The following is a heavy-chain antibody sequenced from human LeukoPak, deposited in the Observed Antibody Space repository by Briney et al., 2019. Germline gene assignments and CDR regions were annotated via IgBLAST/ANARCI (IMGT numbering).Heavy chain of an antibody. V-gene: IGHV1-2*02. CDR1: GYTFTDYY. D-gene: IGHD3-10*01. CDR2: INPKSGDT. CDR3: ARDYYGSGSFSGH. Sequence: ASVKVSCKASGYTFTDYYMHWVRQAPGQGLEWMGWINPKSGDTDFAQKFQGRVTMTRDTSITTAYMELSRLTSDDTAVYYCARDYYGSGSFSGHWGQGTLVTVSS. J-gene: IGHJ4*02.